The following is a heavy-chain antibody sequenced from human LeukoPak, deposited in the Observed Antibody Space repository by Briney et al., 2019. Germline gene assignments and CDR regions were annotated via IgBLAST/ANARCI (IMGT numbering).Heavy chain of an antibody. J-gene: IGHJ4*02. Sequence: PSETLSLTCAVSGYSISSGFYWGWIRQPPGKGLEWIGNINHSGNTYYNPSLKSRVTISVDTSKNQFSLKLSSATAADTAMYYCARPLDYWGQGTLVTVSS. CDR3: ARPLDY. V-gene: IGHV4-38-2*01. CDR2: INHSGNT. CDR1: GYSISSGFY.